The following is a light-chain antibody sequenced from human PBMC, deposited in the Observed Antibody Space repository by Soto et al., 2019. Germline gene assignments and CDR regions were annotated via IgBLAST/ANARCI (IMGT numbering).Light chain of an antibody. Sequence: QSALTQPRSVSGSPGQSVTISCTGTSSDVGGYNYVSWYPQHPGKAPKLMIYDVSKRPSGVPDRFSGSKSGNTASLTISGLQAEDEADYYCCSYAGSLAYVFGTGTKLTVL. CDR3: CSYAGSLAYV. CDR2: DVS. V-gene: IGLV2-11*01. J-gene: IGLJ1*01. CDR1: SSDVGGYNY.